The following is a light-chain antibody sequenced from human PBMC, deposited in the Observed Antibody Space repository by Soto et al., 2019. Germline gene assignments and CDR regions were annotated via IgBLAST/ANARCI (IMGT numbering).Light chain of an antibody. Sequence: EIVLTQSPGTLSLSPGERATLSCRASQSVSSSYLAWYQQKPGQAPRLLIYGASSRATGIPDRFSGSGSGTDFTLTISRLEPEDFAVYYCQQYGSSPPFTFGPRTQVDIK. CDR1: QSVSSSY. V-gene: IGKV3-20*01. J-gene: IGKJ3*01. CDR2: GAS. CDR3: QQYGSSPPFT.